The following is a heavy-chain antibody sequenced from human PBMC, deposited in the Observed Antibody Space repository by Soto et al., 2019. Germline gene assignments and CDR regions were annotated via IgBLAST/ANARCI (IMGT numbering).Heavy chain of an antibody. Sequence: GGSLRLSCAASGFTFSSYGMHWVRQAPGKGLEWVAVISYDGSNKYYADSVKGRFTISRDNSKNTLYLQMNSLRAEDTAVYYCAKDQDDDYVFDYWGQGTLVTVSS. J-gene: IGHJ4*02. D-gene: IGHD4-17*01. V-gene: IGHV3-30*18. CDR1: GFTFSSYG. CDR2: ISYDGSNK. CDR3: AKDQDDDYVFDY.